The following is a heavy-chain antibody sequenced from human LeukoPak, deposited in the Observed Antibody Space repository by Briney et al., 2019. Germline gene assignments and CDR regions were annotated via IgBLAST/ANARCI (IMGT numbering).Heavy chain of an antibody. J-gene: IGHJ3*02. D-gene: IGHD4-23*01. V-gene: IGHV4-59*06. CDR1: GGSISSHY. CDR3: ASYGGNTHDAFDI. CDR2: IYYSGST. Sequence: SETLSLTCTVSGGSISSHYWSWIRQPPGKGLEWIGYIYYSGSTYYNPSLKSRVTISVDTSKNQFSLKLSSVTAADTAVYYCASYGGNTHDAFDIWGQGTMVTVSS.